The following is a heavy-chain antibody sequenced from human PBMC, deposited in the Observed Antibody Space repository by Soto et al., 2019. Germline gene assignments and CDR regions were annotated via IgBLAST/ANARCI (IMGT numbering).Heavy chain of an antibody. Sequence: QVQLQQWGAGLLKPSETLSLTCAVYGGFFSGYYWSWIRQPPGKGLEWIGEINHSGSTNYNPSLKSRVTISVDTSKNQFSLKLSSVTAADTAVYYCARGADTMVRGVIISMRYYGMDVWGQGTTVTVSS. D-gene: IGHD3-10*01. V-gene: IGHV4-34*01. CDR3: ARGADTMVRGVIISMRYYGMDV. CDR2: INHSGST. CDR1: GGFFSGYY. J-gene: IGHJ6*02.